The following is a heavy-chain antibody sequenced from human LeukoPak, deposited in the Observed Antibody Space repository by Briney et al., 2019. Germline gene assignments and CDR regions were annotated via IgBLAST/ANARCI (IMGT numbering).Heavy chain of an antibody. V-gene: IGHV3-74*01. Sequence: GGSLRLSCAASGFTFSSYAMSWVRQAPGKGLVWVSRINPDGTSTRYEDSVKGRFTISRDNAKNTVYLQMNSLRADDRAVYYCATNTGTDPLDYWGQGTLVTVSS. CDR2: INPDGTST. CDR3: ATNTGTDPLDY. J-gene: IGHJ4*02. D-gene: IGHD1-26*01. CDR1: GFTFSSYA.